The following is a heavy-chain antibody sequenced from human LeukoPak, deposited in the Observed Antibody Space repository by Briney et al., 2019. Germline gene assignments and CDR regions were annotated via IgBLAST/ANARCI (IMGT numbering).Heavy chain of an antibody. CDR2: FYSSGST. Sequence: SETLSLTCTVSGGSITSYYWSWIRQPVGKGLEWIGRFYSSGSTNYNPSLKSRVTISVEKSKTQFSLKLTSVTAAHSAVYYCARVNRGGTFDIWGQGTMVTVSS. J-gene: IGHJ3*02. V-gene: IGHV4-4*07. D-gene: IGHD1/OR15-1a*01. CDR3: ARVNRGGTFDI. CDR1: GGSITSYY.